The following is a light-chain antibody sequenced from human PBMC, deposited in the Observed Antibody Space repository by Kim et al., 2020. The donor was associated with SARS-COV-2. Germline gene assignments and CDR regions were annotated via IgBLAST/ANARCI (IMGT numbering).Light chain of an antibody. CDR1: SSDVGGYNY. Sequence: QSALTQPASVSGSPGQSITISCTGTSSDVGGYNYVSWYQQHPGKAPKLMIYAVSNRPSGVSNRFSGSKSGNTASLTISGLQAEDEADYYCSSYTRSTTYYVFGTGTKVTVL. CDR3: SSYTRSTTYYV. J-gene: IGLJ1*01. V-gene: IGLV2-14*03. CDR2: AVS.